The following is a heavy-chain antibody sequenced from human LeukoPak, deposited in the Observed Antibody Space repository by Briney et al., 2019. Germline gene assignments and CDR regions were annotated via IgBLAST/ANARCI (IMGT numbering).Heavy chain of an antibody. D-gene: IGHD2-15*01. CDR1: GFSLSTSGVG. V-gene: IGHV2-5*02. CDR2: IYWDDDK. Sequence: FGPTLVKPTQTLTLTCTFSGFSLSTSGVGVGWIRQPPGKALEWLALIYWDDDKRYSPSLKSRLTITKDTSKNQVVVTMTNMDPVDTGTYYCVHRGYCSGGTSYSFDYWGQGTLVTVSS. CDR3: VHRGYCSGGTSYSFDY. J-gene: IGHJ4*02.